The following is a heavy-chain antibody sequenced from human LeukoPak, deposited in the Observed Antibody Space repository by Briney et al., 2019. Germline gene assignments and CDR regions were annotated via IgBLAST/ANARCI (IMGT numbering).Heavy chain of an antibody. CDR2: IYYSGST. CDR3: ARALSYSYGLNDAFDI. V-gene: IGHV4-59*01. D-gene: IGHD5-18*01. Sequence: SETLSLTCTVSGGSISSYYWSWIRHPPGKGLEWIGYIYYSGSTNYNPSLKSRVTISVDTSKNQFSLKLSSVTAADTAVYYCARALSYSYGLNDAFDIWGQGTMVTVSS. J-gene: IGHJ3*02. CDR1: GGSISSYY.